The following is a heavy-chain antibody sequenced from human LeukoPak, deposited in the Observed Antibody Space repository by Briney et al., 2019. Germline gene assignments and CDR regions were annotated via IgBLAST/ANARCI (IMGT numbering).Heavy chain of an antibody. CDR3: AKRHSSNWYYFDY. D-gene: IGHD6-13*01. CDR2: ISGSGGST. Sequence: HPGGSLRLSCAASGFTFSSYAMSWVRQAPGKGLEWVSAISGSGGSTYYADSVKGRFTISRDNSKNTLYLQMNSLRAEDTAIYYCAKRHSSNWYYFDYWGQGTLVTVSS. CDR1: GFTFSSYA. V-gene: IGHV3-23*01. J-gene: IGHJ4*02.